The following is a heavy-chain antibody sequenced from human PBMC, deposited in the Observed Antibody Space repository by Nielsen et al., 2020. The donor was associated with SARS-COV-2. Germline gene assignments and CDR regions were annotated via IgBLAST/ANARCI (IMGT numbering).Heavy chain of an antibody. V-gene: IGHV1-18*01. D-gene: IGHD4-17*01. Sequence: ASGQGLEWMGWISAYNGNTNYAQKLQGRVTITRDTSASTAYMELSSLRSEDTAVYYCARVRLGMDVWGQGTTVTVSS. CDR3: ARVRLGMDV. J-gene: IGHJ6*02. CDR2: ISAYNGNT.